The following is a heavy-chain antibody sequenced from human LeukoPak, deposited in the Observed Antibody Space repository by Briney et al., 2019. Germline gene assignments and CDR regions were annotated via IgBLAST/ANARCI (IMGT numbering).Heavy chain of an antibody. CDR3: ARGGRPDS. J-gene: IGHJ5*01. V-gene: IGHV3-7*04. CDR1: GFTFRISW. D-gene: IGHD1-26*01. CDR2: IKEDGSEK. Sequence: GGSLRLSCAASGFTFRISWMSWVRQAPGKGLEWVASIKEDGSEKNYVDSVKGRFTISRDNDNNSLYLHMNSLRVDDAAFYYCARGGRPDSWGQGTLVTVSS.